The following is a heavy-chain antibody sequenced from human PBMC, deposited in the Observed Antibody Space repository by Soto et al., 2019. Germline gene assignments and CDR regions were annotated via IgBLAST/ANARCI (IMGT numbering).Heavy chain of an antibody. D-gene: IGHD1-7*01. V-gene: IGHV1-18*01. CDR1: GHSFTSYG. J-gene: IGHJ4*02. Sequence: QIQLVQSGAEVKKPGASVRVSCKASGHSFTSYGVSWVRQVPGQGLEWMGWISSYSDNTNYAQKFQGSVTMTTDASTSTAYMELGSLRSDDTAVYYCARVQNWNYAVAYWGQGTLVTVSS. CDR2: ISSYSDNT. CDR3: ARVQNWNYAVAY.